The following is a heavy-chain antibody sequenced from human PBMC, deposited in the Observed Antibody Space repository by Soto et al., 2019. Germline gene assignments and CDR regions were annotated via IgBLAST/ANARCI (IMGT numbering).Heavy chain of an antibody. CDR1: GYTFTGYY. D-gene: IGHD3-9*01. CDR3: ARVRIRYFDWPDAFEI. CDR2: INPNSGGT. V-gene: IGHV1-2*02. Sequence: ASVKVSCKASGYTFTGYYMHWVRQAPGQGLEWMGWINPNSGGTNYAQKFQGRVTMTRDTSISTAYMELSRLKSDNTAVYYCARVRIRYFDWPDAFEIWGQGTMGTVS. J-gene: IGHJ3*02.